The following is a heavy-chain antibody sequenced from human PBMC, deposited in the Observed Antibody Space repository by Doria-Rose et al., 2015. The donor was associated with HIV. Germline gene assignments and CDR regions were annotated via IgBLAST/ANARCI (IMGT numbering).Heavy chain of an antibody. V-gene: IGHV2-26*01. J-gene: IGHJ4*02. CDR1: GVSLSSPGMG. D-gene: IGHD6-13*01. Sequence: QITLKESGPVLVKPTGTLTPTCTVSGVSLSSPGMGVSWIRQPPGKALEWLANSFSDDERSYKTSPKSRLTISSCTSKRQVVLTMTDMDPVDTATYYCARIKSSRWYHKYYFDFWGQGTLVIVSA. CDR2: SFSDDER. CDR3: ARIKSSRWYHKYYFDF.